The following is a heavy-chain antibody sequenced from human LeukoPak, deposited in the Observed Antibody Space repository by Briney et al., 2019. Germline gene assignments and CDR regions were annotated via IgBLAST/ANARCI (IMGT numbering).Heavy chain of an antibody. J-gene: IGHJ6*03. CDR1: GYTFTSYY. Sequence: ASVKVSCKASGYTFTSYYMHWVRQAPGQGLEWMGIINPSGGSTSYAQKLQGRVTMTTDTSTSTAYMELRSLRSDDTAVYYCARVIPYSGYLIAYYMDVWGKGTTVTVSS. V-gene: IGHV1-46*01. CDR3: ARVIPYSGYLIAYYMDV. D-gene: IGHD5-12*01. CDR2: INPSGGST.